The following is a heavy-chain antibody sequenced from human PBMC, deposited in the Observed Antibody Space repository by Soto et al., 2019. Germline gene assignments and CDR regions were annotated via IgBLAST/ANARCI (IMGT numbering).Heavy chain of an antibody. J-gene: IGHJ4*02. Sequence: GGSLRLSCTASGFTFGDYAMSWFRQAPGKGLEWVGFIRSKAYGGTTEYAASVKGRFTISRDDSKSIAYLQMNSLKTEDTAVYYCTRDPVIAGYYFDYWGQGTLVTVSS. CDR1: GFTFGDYA. V-gene: IGHV3-49*03. CDR2: IRSKAYGGTT. CDR3: TRDPVIAGYYFDY. D-gene: IGHD6-13*01.